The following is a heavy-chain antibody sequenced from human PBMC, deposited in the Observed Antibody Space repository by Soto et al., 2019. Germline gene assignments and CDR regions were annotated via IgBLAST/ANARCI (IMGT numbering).Heavy chain of an antibody. CDR1: GFTFSSYS. CDR2: ISSTSSTI. Sequence: EVQLVESGGGLVQPGGSLRLSCAASGFTFSSYSMNWVRQAPGKGLEWLSYISSTSSTIYYADSVEGRFTISRDNAKNSLFLQMNNLRDEDTAFYYCATIKGGHAYDSSGFHSVDYWGQGTLVTVSS. J-gene: IGHJ4*02. D-gene: IGHD3-22*01. V-gene: IGHV3-48*02. CDR3: ATIKGGHAYDSSGFHSVDY.